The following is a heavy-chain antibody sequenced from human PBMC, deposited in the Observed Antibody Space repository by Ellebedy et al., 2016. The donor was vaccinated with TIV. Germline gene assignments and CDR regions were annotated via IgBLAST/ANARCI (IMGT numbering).Heavy chain of an antibody. CDR2: IYYSGST. CDR1: GGSISNYY. J-gene: IGHJ3*02. Sequence: MPSETLSLTCTVSGGSISNYYWSWIRQPPGKGLEWIGYIYYSGSTNYNPSLKSRVTISVDTSKNQFSLKLSSVTAADTAVYYCARVVWQLPVSYAFDIWGQGTMVTVSS. V-gene: IGHV4-59*01. D-gene: IGHD2-15*01. CDR3: ARVVWQLPVSYAFDI.